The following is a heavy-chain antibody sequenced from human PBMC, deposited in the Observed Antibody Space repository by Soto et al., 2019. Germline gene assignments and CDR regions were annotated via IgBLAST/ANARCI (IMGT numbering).Heavy chain of an antibody. CDR1: GYSFTNYW. V-gene: IGHV5-51*01. J-gene: IGHJ4*02. CDR3: ARRDGYSYPLDY. D-gene: IGHD4-4*01. Sequence: PGESLKISCKASGYSFTNYWIAWVRQMPGKGLEWMGIIYPGDSDTTYSPSFRGQVTISADKSISTAYLQWSSLKASDSAMYYCARRDGYSYPLDYWGQGTLVTVSS. CDR2: IYPGDSDT.